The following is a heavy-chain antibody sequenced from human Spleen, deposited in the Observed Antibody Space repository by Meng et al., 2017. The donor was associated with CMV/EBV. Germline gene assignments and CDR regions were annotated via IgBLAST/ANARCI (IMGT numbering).Heavy chain of an antibody. D-gene: IGHD6-13*01. CDR1: GGSFSGYY. J-gene: IGHJ4*02. CDR2: INHSGSN. Sequence: SQTLSLTCAVYGGSFSGYYWSWIRQPPGKGLEWIGEINHSGSNNYNPSLKSRVTISVDTSKNQFSLKLSSVTAADTAVYYCAREIAAAGSGGTTDYWGQGTLVTGSS. CDR3: AREIAAAGSGGTTDY. V-gene: IGHV4-34*01.